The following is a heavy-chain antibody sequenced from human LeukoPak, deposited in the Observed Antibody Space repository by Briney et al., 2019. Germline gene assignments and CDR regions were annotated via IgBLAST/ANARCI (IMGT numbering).Heavy chain of an antibody. J-gene: IGHJ4*02. D-gene: IGHD3-3*01. Sequence: SSGTLSLTCAVSGGSISSSNWWSWVRQPPGKGLEWIGEIYHSGSTNYNPSLKSRVTISVDTSKNQFSLKLSSVTAADTAVYYCARAPYYDFWSGFDYWGQGTLVTVSS. CDR1: GGSISSSNW. V-gene: IGHV4-4*02. CDR2: IYHSGST. CDR3: ARAPYYDFWSGFDY.